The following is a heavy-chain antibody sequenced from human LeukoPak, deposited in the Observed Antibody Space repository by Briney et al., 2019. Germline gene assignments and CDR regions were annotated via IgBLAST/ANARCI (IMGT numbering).Heavy chain of an antibody. V-gene: IGHV4-59*01. CDR2: IYYSGST. CDR1: GDSISNYF. J-gene: IGHJ6*02. Sequence: PSETLSLTCTVSGDSISNYFWSWIRQPPGKGLEWIGYIYYSGSTNYNPSLKSRVTISVDTSKNQFSLKLTSVTAADTAMYYCARSYYYAVDVWGQGPRSPSP. CDR3: ARSYYYAVDV.